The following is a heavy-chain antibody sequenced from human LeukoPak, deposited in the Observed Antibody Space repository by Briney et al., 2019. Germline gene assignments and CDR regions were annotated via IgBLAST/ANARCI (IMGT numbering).Heavy chain of an antibody. CDR1: GSSISSGGYY. V-gene: IGHV4-31*03. CDR3: ARAEGLSSQSSYFFDY. D-gene: IGHD6-19*01. Sequence: NTSQTLSLTCTVSGSSISSGGYYWSWIRQHPGTGPEWIGYIYHSGRAYYNPSLKSRVSISVDTSKNQFSLTLSSMTAADTAVYYCARAEGLSSQSSYFFDYWGQGALVTVSS. J-gene: IGHJ4*02. CDR2: IYHSGRA.